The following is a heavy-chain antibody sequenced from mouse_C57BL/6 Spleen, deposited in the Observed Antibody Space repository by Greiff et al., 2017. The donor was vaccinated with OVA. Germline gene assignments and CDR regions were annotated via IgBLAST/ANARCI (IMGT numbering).Heavy chain of an antibody. CDR1: GYSITSGYY. D-gene: IGHD1-1*01. J-gene: IGHJ4*01. Sequence: EVQLQQSGPGLVKPSQSLSLTCSVTGYSITSGYYWNWIRQFPGNKLEWMGYISYDGSNNYNPSLKNRISITRDTSKNQFFLKLNSVTTEDTATYYCARGGDYYGQSLYAMDYWGQGTSVTVSS. CDR3: ARGGDYYGQSLYAMDY. V-gene: IGHV3-6*01. CDR2: ISYDGSN.